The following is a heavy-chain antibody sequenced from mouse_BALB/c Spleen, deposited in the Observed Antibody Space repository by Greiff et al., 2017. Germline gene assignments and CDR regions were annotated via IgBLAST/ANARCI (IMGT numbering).Heavy chain of an antibody. V-gene: IGHV5-12-1*01. CDR2: ISSGGGST. J-gene: IGHJ2*01. CDR3: ARNAGRDGYYVNY. CDR1: GFAFSSYD. Sequence: EVQGVESGGGLVKPGGSLKLSCAASGFAFSSYDMSWVRQTPEKRLEWVAYISSGGGSTYYPDTVKGRFTISRDNAQNTLYLQMSSLKSEDTAMYYCARNAGRDGYYVNYWGQGTTLTVSS. D-gene: IGHD2-3*01.